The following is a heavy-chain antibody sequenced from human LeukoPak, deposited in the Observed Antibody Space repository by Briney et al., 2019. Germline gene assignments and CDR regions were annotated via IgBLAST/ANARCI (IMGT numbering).Heavy chain of an antibody. D-gene: IGHD1-1*01. CDR3: ARGGIVGSSWNDGFDY. CDR1: GYTLTDYY. CDR2: VNPKRGDT. V-gene: IGHV1-2*02. J-gene: IGHJ4*02. Sequence: ASVKVSCKASGYTLTDYYIHWVRLAPGQGLEWMGWVNPKRGDTETAQKFQGRVAMTTDTSTSTVFLQLTSLISDDAAVYFCARGGIVGSSWNDGFDYWGQGTLVTVSS.